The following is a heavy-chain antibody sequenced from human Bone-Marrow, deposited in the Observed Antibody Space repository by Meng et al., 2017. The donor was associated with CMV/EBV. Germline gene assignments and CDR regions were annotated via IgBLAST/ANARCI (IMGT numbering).Heavy chain of an antibody. CDR2: IYYSGST. V-gene: IGHV4-31*02. CDR1: GGSISSGGDY. J-gene: IGHJ4*02. D-gene: IGHD4-11*01. CDR3: ARARGMTTVTTLDY. Sequence: SGGSISSGGDYWSWIRQHPGKGLEWIGYIYYSGSTYYNPSLKSRVTISVDTSKNQFSLKLSSVTAADTAVYYCARARGMTTVTTLDYWGQGTLVTVSS.